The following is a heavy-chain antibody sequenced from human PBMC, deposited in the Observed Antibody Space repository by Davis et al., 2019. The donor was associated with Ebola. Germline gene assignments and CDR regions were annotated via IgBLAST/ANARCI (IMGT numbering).Heavy chain of an antibody. Sequence: GESLKISCAASGFTFGNYAMNWVREAPGKGLEWVSGISGTGGSTYYADSVNGRFTISRDNSKNTLYLQMNSLRAEDAAVYYCANYGDSFDYWGQGTLVTVSS. D-gene: IGHD4-17*01. CDR2: ISGTGGST. J-gene: IGHJ4*02. CDR1: GFTFGNYA. V-gene: IGHV3-23*01. CDR3: ANYGDSFDY.